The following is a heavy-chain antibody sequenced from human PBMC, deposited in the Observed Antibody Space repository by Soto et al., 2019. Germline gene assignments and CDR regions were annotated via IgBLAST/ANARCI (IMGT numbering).Heavy chain of an antibody. D-gene: IGHD2-15*01. Sequence: GGSLRLSCAGSGFTFGDSYMIWIRQAPGKGLEWLSYISPGSRYPAYADSVKGRFTISRDNAKRSLYLQMMSLTAEDTAIYYCVRGGGGGLFDPWGQGTMVTVSS. CDR3: VRGGGGGLFDP. J-gene: IGHJ5*02. CDR1: GFTFGDSY. V-gene: IGHV3-11*06. CDR2: ISPGSRYP.